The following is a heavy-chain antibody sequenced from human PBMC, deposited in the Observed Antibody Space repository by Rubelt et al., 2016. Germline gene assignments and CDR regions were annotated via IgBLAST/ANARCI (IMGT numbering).Heavy chain of an antibody. Sequence: WVRQAPGKGLEWVSVIYSGGSTYYADSVKGRFTISRHNSKNTLYLQMNSLRAEDTAVYYCARDFQWGYSSPGDAFDIWGQGTMVTVSS. V-gene: IGHV3-53*01. J-gene: IGHJ3*02. CDR3: ARDFQWGYSSPGDAFDI. D-gene: IGHD6-13*01. CDR2: IYSGGST.